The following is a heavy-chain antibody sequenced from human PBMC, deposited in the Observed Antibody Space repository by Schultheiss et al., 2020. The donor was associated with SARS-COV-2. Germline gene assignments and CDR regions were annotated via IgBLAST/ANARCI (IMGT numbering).Heavy chain of an antibody. D-gene: IGHD3-9*01. CDR3: VKLLRYFDWDPLDY. Sequence: GGSLRLSCEASGFTLSGYWMHWVRQAPGKGLMWVSAISGSGGSTYYADSVKGRFTISRDNSKNTLYLQMSSLRAEDTAVYYCVKLLRYFDWDPLDYWGQGTLVTVSS. CDR2: ISGSGGST. CDR1: GFTLSGYW. V-gene: IGHV3-23*01. J-gene: IGHJ4*02.